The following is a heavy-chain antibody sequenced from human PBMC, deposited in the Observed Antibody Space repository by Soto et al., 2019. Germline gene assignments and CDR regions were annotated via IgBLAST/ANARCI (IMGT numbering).Heavy chain of an antibody. CDR3: GAGHYFSDH. Sequence: QVQLVESGGGVVQPGRSLRLSCAASGFTFSSYGMHWVRQAPGKGLEWVALISYDGSDKYYADSVKGRFTISRDNSKNTLYLQMNSLRVEDTAVYYCGAGHYFSDHWGQGTLVTVSS. V-gene: IGHV3-30*03. J-gene: IGHJ4*02. CDR2: ISYDGSDK. D-gene: IGHD6-13*01. CDR1: GFTFSSYG.